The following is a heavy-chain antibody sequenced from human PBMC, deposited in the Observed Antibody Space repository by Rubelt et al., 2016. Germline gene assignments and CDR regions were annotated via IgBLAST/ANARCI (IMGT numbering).Heavy chain of an antibody. D-gene: IGHD1-26*01. CDR1: GGSISSSSYY. V-gene: IGHV4-39*07. CDR2: INHRGRT. J-gene: IGHJ4*02. CDR3: ARLHWELSTIDF. Sequence: QMQLQESGPGLVKPPETLSLTCTVSGGSISSSSYYWGWIRQPPGKGLEWIGEINHRGRTNFNPSLKSRLTMSVDTAKNQISPSLTSLTTSDTAIYYCARLHWELSTIDFWGQGTLVTVSS.